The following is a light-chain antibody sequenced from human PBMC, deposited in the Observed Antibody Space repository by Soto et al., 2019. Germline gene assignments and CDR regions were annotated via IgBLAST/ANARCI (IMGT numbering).Light chain of an antibody. Sequence: EIVMTQSPATLSVSPGERATLSCRASQSVSSNLAWYQQKPGQAPTLVIYGASARATGIPARFSGSGSGTEFTLTISSLQSEDFAVYYCQHYGSSGTFGQGTKVDIK. CDR1: QSVSSN. CDR2: GAS. CDR3: QHYGSSGT. V-gene: IGKV3-15*01. J-gene: IGKJ1*01.